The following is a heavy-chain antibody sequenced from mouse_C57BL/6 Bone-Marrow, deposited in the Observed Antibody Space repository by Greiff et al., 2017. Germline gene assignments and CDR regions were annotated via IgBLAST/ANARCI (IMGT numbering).Heavy chain of an antibody. CDR1: GYTFTSYG. CDR3: AATFFLYAMEY. D-gene: IGHD6-1*01. Sequence: VKLVESGAELARPGASVKLSCKASGYTFTSYGISWVKQRTGQGLEWIGEIYPRSGNTYYNEKFKGKATLTADKSSSTAYMELRSLTSEDSAVYFCAATFFLYAMEYWGQGTSVTVSS. V-gene: IGHV1-81*01. CDR2: IYPRSGNT. J-gene: IGHJ4*01.